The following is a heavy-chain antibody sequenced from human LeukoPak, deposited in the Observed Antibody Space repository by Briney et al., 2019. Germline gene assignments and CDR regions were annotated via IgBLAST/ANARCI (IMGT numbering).Heavy chain of an antibody. J-gene: IGHJ6*02. CDR2: ISSSSSYI. D-gene: IGHD1-26*01. Sequence: GGSLRLSCAASGFTFSSYSMNWVRQAPGKGLEWVSSISSSSSYIYYADSVKGRFTISRDNAKNSLYLQMNSLRAEDTAVYYCARDQIVGATLGGMDVWGQGTTVTVSS. CDR3: ARDQIVGATLGGMDV. CDR1: GFTFSSYS. V-gene: IGHV3-21*01.